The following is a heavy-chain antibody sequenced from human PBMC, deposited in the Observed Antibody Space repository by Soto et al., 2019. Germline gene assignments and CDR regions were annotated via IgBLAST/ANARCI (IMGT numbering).Heavy chain of an antibody. CDR2: ISAYNGNT. D-gene: IGHD6-13*01. J-gene: IGHJ4*02. V-gene: IGHV1-18*01. Sequence: ASVKVSCKASGYTFTSYGISWVRQAPGQGLEWMGWISAYNGNTNYAQKLQGRVTMTTDTSTSTAYMELRSPRSDDTAVYYCARDLRRAAAGTKGYWGQGTLVTVSS. CDR3: ARDLRRAAAGTKGY. CDR1: GYTFTSYG.